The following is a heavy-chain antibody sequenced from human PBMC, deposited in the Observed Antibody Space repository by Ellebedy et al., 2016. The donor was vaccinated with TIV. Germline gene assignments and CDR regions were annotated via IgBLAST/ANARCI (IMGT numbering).Heavy chain of an antibody. D-gene: IGHD4-17*01. Sequence: GGSLRLSXAASGFTFSDYYMSWIRQAPGKGLEWVSYISSSGSTIYYADSVKGRFTISRDNAKNSLYLQMSSLRAEDTAVYYCARDEDYGSYYYMDVWGKGTTVTVSS. CDR2: ISSSGSTI. V-gene: IGHV3-11*04. CDR3: ARDEDYGSYYYMDV. CDR1: GFTFSDYY. J-gene: IGHJ6*03.